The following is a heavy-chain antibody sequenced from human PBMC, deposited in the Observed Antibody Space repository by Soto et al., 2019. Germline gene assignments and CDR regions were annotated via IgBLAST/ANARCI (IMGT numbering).Heavy chain of an antibody. V-gene: IGHV1-2*02. D-gene: IGHD5-18*01. Sequence: QVQLVQSGAEVKKPGASVKVSCKASGYTFTGYYLHWVRQAPGQGLEWMGWINAKSGGSKSAQNFQGRVTMTRDTTISTAYMELSSLTSDDTAVYYCARGARGYSYCCLGFLAWGQGTLVTVSS. CDR3: ARGARGYSYCCLGFLA. CDR2: INAKSGGS. J-gene: IGHJ1*01. CDR1: GYTFTGYY.